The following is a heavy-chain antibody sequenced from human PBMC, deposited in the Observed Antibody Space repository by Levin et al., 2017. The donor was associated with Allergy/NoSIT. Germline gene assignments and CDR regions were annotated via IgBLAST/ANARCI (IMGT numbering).Heavy chain of an antibody. V-gene: IGHV3-74*01. CDR2: VDSDGNDT. Sequence: PGGSLRLSCEGSGFTFSSHWMHWVRQAPGKGLVWVSRVDSDGNDTRYADSVKGRFTISRDNARNTLYLQMNSLTVEDTGVYFCARRYFYYYYLDVWGQGTTVTVAS. D-gene: IGHD2/OR15-2a*01. CDR1: GFTFSSHW. CDR3: ARRYFYYYYLDV. J-gene: IGHJ6*03.